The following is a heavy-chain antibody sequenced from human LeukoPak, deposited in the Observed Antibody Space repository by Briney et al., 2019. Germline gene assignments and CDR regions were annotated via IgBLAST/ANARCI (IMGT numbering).Heavy chain of an antibody. V-gene: IGHV1-18*01. Sequence: ASVKFSCKASGYTFTSYGISWVRQAPGQGLEWMGWISAYNGNTNYPQKLQGRVTMTTDTSTSTACMELRSLRSDDTAVYYCARVPRGDYDSSGYAPRTTWFDPWGQGTLVTVSS. CDR2: ISAYNGNT. CDR1: GYTFTSYG. CDR3: ARVPRGDYDSSGYAPRTTWFDP. D-gene: IGHD3-22*01. J-gene: IGHJ5*02.